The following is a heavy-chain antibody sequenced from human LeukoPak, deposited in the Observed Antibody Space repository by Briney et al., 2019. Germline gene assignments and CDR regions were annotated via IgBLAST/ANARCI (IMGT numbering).Heavy chain of an antibody. CDR2: IGTRDTSI. CDR3: ARERSNSYDYDSYYGLGV. V-gene: IGHV3-11*01. J-gene: IGHJ6*02. Sequence: GGSLRLSCAASGFTFTKSYMSWVRQAPGKGLEWISYIGTRDTSIYHADSVRGRFTISRDNAENSLHLQMNSLRAEDTAVYYCARERSNSYDYDSYYGLGVWGQGTTVTVSS. D-gene: IGHD5-18*01. CDR1: GFTFTKSY.